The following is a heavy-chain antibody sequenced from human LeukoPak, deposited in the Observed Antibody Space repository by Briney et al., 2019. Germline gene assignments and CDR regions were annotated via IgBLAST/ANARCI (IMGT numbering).Heavy chain of an antibody. D-gene: IGHD3-10*01. CDR1: GYIFTHYW. V-gene: IGHV5-51*01. CDR2: IYPADSDT. Sequence: RGASLKISCQVSGYIFTHYWIGWVRQMPGNGLESMGIIYPADSDTTYSPSFQGQVTISADKSLSTVYLQWSSLKASDTAMYYCARQSRDGSKTRGYYFDYWGQGTLVTVSS. J-gene: IGHJ4*02. CDR3: ARQSRDGSKTRGYYFDY.